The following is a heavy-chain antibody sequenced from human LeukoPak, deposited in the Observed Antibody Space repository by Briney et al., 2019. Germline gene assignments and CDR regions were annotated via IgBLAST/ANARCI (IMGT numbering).Heavy chain of an antibody. Sequence: GGSLRLSCAASGFTFSSYGMSWVRQAPGKGLEWVSAISGSGGSTYYADSVKGRFTISRGNSKNTLYLQMNSLRAEDTAVYYCAKRRHYGSGSYTDYFDYWGQGTLVTVSS. V-gene: IGHV3-23*01. J-gene: IGHJ4*02. CDR1: GFTFSSYG. CDR2: ISGSGGST. D-gene: IGHD3-10*01. CDR3: AKRRHYGSGSYTDYFDY.